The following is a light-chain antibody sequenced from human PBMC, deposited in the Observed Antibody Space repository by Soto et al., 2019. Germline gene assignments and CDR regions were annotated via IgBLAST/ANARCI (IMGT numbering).Light chain of an antibody. J-gene: IGKJ1*01. CDR3: QQYRT. Sequence: EIVMTQSPATLSVSPGERATLSCRASQSVSSNLAWYQQKPGQAPRLLIYGASTRATGIPARFSGSGSGTDFTLTTSRLEPEDFAVYYCQQYRTFGQGTKVDIK. CDR2: GAS. CDR1: QSVSSN. V-gene: IGKV3-15*01.